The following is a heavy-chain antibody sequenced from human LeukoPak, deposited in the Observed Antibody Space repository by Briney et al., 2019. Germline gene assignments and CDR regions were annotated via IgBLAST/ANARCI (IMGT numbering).Heavy chain of an antibody. CDR1: GFTFSSYA. J-gene: IGHJ4*02. Sequence: GGSLRLSCAASGFTFSSYAMTWVRQAPGKGREWVSAISSSGDSTYYADSVKGRFTISRDNSKNTLYLQVNSLRAEDTAVYYCAKEFGHGGDSGTYYAYWGQGTLVTVSS. D-gene: IGHD1-26*01. V-gene: IGHV3-23*01. CDR3: AKEFGHGGDSGTYYAY. CDR2: ISSSGDST.